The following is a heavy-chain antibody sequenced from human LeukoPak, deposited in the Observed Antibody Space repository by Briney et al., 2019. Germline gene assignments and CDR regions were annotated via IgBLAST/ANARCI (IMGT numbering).Heavy chain of an antibody. CDR3: ARDIGSGYYNFDY. CDR1: GYTFTSYG. CDR2: ISAYNGNT. J-gene: IGHJ4*02. Sequence: GASVKVSGKASGYTFTSYGISWVRQAPGQGLEWMGWISAYNGNTNYAQKLQGRVTMTRDTSTSTVYMELSSLTSEDTAVYYCARDIGSGYYNFDYWGQGTLVTVSS. D-gene: IGHD5-12*01. V-gene: IGHV1-18*01.